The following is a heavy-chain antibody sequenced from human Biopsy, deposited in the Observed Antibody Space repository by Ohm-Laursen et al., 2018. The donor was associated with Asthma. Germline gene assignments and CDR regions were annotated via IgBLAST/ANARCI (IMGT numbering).Heavy chain of an antibody. Sequence: SLRLSCAAPGFTFDDYGMHWVRQAPGKGLEWVSGISWNSGSIGYADSVKGRFTISRDNSKNTVYLDISSLRIEDTAVFYCGIVVAANPFQGDCWGQGTLVTVSS. D-gene: IGHD2-15*01. CDR2: ISWNSGSI. CDR3: GIVVAANPFQGDC. V-gene: IGHV3-9*01. J-gene: IGHJ4*02. CDR1: GFTFDDYG.